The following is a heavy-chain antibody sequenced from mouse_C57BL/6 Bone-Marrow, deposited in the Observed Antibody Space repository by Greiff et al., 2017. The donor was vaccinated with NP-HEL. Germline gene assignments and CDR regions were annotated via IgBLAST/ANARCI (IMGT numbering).Heavy chain of an antibody. CDR2: ISSGGSYT. V-gene: IGHV5-6*01. Sequence: EVQGVESGGDLVKPGGSLKLSCAASGFTFSSYGMSWVRQTPDKRLEWVATISSGGSYTSYPDSVKGRFTISRDNAKNTLYLQMSSLKSEDTAMYYCARRGGLDYWGQGTTLTVSS. CDR3: ARRGGLDY. CDR1: GFTFSSYG. J-gene: IGHJ2*01.